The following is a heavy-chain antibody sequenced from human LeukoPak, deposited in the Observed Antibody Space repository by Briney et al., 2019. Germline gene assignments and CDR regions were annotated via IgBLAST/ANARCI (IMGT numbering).Heavy chain of an antibody. Sequence: PGGSLRLSCAASGFTFSSYSMNWVRQAPGKGLEWVSSISSSSRYIYYADSVKGRFTISRDNAKNSLYLQMNSLRAEDTAVYYCARDPRKIAARPGWGQGTLVTVSS. CDR2: ISSSSRYI. J-gene: IGHJ4*02. D-gene: IGHD6-6*01. V-gene: IGHV3-21*01. CDR1: GFTFSSYS. CDR3: ARDPRKIAARPG.